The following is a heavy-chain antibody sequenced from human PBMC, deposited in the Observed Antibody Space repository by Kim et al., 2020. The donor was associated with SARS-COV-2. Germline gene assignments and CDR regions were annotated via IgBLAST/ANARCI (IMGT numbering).Heavy chain of an antibody. V-gene: IGHV3-21*01. Sequence: DSGKGRFTNTRDNAKNSLYLQMNSLRAEDTAVYYCARGPGPTVTTSYFDYWGQGTLVTVSS. CDR3: ARGPGPTVTTSYFDY. J-gene: IGHJ4*02. D-gene: IGHD4-17*01.